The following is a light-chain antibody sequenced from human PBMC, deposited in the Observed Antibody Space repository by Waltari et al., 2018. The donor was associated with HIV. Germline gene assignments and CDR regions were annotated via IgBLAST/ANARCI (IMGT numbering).Light chain of an antibody. Sequence: QSALTQSPSASGSPGQSVNISCTGANGDISDYNYVSWYQQHSDRPPKLIIFEVTKRPSGVPYRFSGSKSGNTASLCVSGLQPEDEATYFCSSFAGTHKLFGGGTKLTVL. V-gene: IGLV2-8*01. J-gene: IGLJ2*01. CDR2: EVT. CDR1: NGDISDYNY. CDR3: SSFAGTHKL.